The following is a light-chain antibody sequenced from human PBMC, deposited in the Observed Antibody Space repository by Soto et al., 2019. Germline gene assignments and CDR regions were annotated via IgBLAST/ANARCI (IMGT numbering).Light chain of an antibody. V-gene: IGLV2-8*01. J-gene: IGLJ2*01. CDR1: SSDIGGYNY. CDR2: EVT. Sequence: QSALTQPPSASGSPGQSVTISCSGTSSDIGGYNYVSWYQQHPGKAPKLLIYEVTRRPSGVPDRFSASRSGNTASLTVSGLVIEDEADYYCSSYGGDNNVIFGGGTKLTVL. CDR3: SSYGGDNNVI.